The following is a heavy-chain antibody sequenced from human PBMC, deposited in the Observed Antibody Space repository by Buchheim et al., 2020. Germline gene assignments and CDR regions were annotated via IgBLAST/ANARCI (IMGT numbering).Heavy chain of an antibody. Sequence: QVQLVESGGGLVKPGGSLRLSCAASGFTFSDYYMSWIRQAPGKGLEWVSYISSSGSTIYYADSVKGRFTISRDNAKNSLYLQMNSLRAEDTAVYYCARAAPVRFQESFFKREQWLGHYYYYYYMDVWGKGTT. V-gene: IGHV3-11*01. D-gene: IGHD6-19*01. CDR2: ISSSGSTI. CDR3: ARAAPVRFQESFFKREQWLGHYYYYYYMDV. J-gene: IGHJ6*03. CDR1: GFTFSDYY.